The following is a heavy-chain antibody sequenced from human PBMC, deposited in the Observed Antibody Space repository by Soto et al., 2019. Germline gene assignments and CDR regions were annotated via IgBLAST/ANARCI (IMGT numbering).Heavy chain of an antibody. J-gene: IGHJ5*02. CDR2: ISAYNGNT. CDR1: GYTFTSYG. Sequence: QVQLVQSGAEVKKPGASVKVSCKASGYTFTSYGISWVRQAPGQGLEWMGWISAYNGNTNYAQKLPGRVTMTTDTSTSRAYMELRCMRNDDTTVYYCARDLRVTFGGVIAYNWFDPWGQGTLVTVSS. V-gene: IGHV1-18*01. D-gene: IGHD3-16*02. CDR3: ARDLRVTFGGVIAYNWFDP.